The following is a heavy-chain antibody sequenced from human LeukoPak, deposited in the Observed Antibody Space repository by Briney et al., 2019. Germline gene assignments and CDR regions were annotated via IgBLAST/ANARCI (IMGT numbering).Heavy chain of an antibody. CDR3: ATHGSGSYYHYYYGMDV. D-gene: IGHD3-10*01. CDR2: ISAYNGNT. CDR1: GYTFTSYD. V-gene: IGHV1-18*01. Sequence: ASVKVSCKASGYTFTSYDISWVRQAPGQGLEWMGWISAYNGNTNYAQKLQGRVTMTTDTSTSTAYMELRSLRSDDTAVYYCATHGSGSYYHYYYGMDVWGKGTTVTVSS. J-gene: IGHJ6*04.